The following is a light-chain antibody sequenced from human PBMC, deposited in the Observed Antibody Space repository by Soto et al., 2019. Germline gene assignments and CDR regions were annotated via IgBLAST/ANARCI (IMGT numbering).Light chain of an antibody. CDR2: DNN. CDR3: GTRDRSLGAGGI. Sequence: QSVLTQPPSVSAAPGQKVTISCSGSSSNIGNNYVSWYQQLPGTAPKLLIYDNNKRPSGIPDRFSGSKSGTSATLGITGLETGDEADYYCGTRDRSLGAGGIFGGGTKLTVL. J-gene: IGLJ2*01. V-gene: IGLV1-51*01. CDR1: SSNIGNNY.